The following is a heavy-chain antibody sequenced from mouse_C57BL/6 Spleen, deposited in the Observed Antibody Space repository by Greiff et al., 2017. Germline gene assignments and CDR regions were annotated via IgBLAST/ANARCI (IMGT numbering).Heavy chain of an antibody. CDR1: GYSFTSSY. V-gene: IGHV1-66*01. CDR3: APTGKSAMDY. D-gene: IGHD4-1*02. J-gene: IGHJ4*01. CDR2: IYPGSGNT. Sequence: QVQLQQSGPELVKPGASVKISCKASGYSFTSSYIHWVKQRPGQGLEWIGWIYPGSGNTKYNEKFKGKATLTADTSSSTAYMQLSSLTSEDSAVYYCAPTGKSAMDYWGQGTSVTVSS.